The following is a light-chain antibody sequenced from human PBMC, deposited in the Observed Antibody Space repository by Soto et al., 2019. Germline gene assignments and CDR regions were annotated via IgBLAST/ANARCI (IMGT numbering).Light chain of an antibody. V-gene: IGKV3D-7*01. CDR3: QQYNDWPLT. CDR2: AAS. Sequence: EIVLTQSPVTLSLSPGERASLSCRASRSFASSYLGWYQQKPGQAPRLLIYAASTRATGVPDRFSGSGSATDFTLTISSLQSEDFALYYCQQYNDWPLTFGQGTKVEV. J-gene: IGKJ1*01. CDR1: RSFASSY.